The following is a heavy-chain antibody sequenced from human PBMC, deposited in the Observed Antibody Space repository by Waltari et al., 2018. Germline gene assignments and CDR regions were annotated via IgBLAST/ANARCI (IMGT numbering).Heavy chain of an antibody. J-gene: IGHJ3*02. CDR2: IWYDGSNK. D-gene: IGHD2-15*01. CDR1: GFTFSSYG. CDR3: AKRDEGRVAARADDAFDI. Sequence: QVQLVESGGGVVQPGRSLRLSCAASGFTFSSYGMHWVRQAPGKGLEWVAVIWYDGSNKYYADSVKGRFTISRDNSKNTLYLQMNSLRAEDTAVYYCAKRDEGRVAARADDAFDIWGQGTMVTVSS. V-gene: IGHV3-30*18.